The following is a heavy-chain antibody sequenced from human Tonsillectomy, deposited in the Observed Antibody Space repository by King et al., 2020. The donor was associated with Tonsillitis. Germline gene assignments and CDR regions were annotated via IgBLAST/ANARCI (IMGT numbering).Heavy chain of an antibody. V-gene: IGHV4-30-2*01. J-gene: IGHJ4*02. D-gene: IGHD3-22*01. CDR3: ARVAWTIDSWGYHGLFDY. CDR2: IYHDGST. CDR1: GGSISRGPNS. Sequence: LQLQESGLGLVKPSQTLSLTCAVSGGSISRGPNSWSWFRQPPGKGLEWIGYIYHDGSTDYNPSLKSRLTISVDKSRKQFSLRLSSVTAADTAVYYCARVAWTIDSWGYHGLFDYWGQGALVSVSS.